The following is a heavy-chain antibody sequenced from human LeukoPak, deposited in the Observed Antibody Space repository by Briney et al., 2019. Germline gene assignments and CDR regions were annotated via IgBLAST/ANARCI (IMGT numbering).Heavy chain of an antibody. Sequence: SETLSLTCTVSGGSISSGDYYWSWIRQPPGKGLEWIGYIYYSGSTYYNPSLKSRVTISVDTSKNQFSLKLSSVTAADTAVYYCARVNYYDSSGYYPTIFDYWGQGTLVTVSS. CDR1: GGSISSGDYY. D-gene: IGHD3-22*01. CDR2: IYYSGST. CDR3: ARVNYYDSSGYYPTIFDY. V-gene: IGHV4-30-4*01. J-gene: IGHJ4*02.